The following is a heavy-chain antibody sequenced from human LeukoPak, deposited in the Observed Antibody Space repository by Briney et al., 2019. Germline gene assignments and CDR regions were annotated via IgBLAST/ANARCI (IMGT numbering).Heavy chain of an antibody. V-gene: IGHV5-51*01. CDR3: ARRDCGGDCYSRGGFDY. CDR2: IYPGDYET. J-gene: IGHJ4*02. Sequence: GESLKISCKGSGYSFVCYWIGWVRQMPGKGLEWMGVIYPGDYETRYSPSFQGQVTISADKSISTTYLQWSSLKASDTAMYYCARRDCGGDCYSRGGFDYWGQGSLVTVSS. D-gene: IGHD2-21*02. CDR1: GYSFVCYW.